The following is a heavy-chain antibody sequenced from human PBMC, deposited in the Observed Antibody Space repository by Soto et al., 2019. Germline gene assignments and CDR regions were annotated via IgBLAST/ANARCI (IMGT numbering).Heavy chain of an antibody. CDR3: CVGVVISLGYYYYGMDV. CDR2: IIPIFGTA. D-gene: IGHD3-3*01. Sequence: SVKVSCKASGGTFSSYAISWVRQAAGQGLEWMGGIIPIFGTANYAQKFQGRVTITADESTSTAYMELSSLRSEDTAVYYCCVGVVISLGYYYYGMDVWGQCTTVTVSS. CDR1: GGTFSSYA. V-gene: IGHV1-69*13. J-gene: IGHJ6*02.